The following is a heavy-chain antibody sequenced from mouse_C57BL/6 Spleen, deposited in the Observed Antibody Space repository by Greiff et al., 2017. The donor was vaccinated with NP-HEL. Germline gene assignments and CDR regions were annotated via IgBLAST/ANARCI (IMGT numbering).Heavy chain of an antibody. V-gene: IGHV1-59*01. Sequence: QVQLQQPGAELVRPGTSVKLSCKASGYTFTSYWMHWVKQRPGQGLEWIGVIDPSDSYTNYNQKFKGKAKLTVDTSSSTAYMQLSSLTSEDAAVYYCARWGTTVGGRDYWGQGTTLTVSS. D-gene: IGHD1-1*01. CDR2: IDPSDSYT. J-gene: IGHJ2*01. CDR3: ARWGTTVGGRDY. CDR1: GYTFTSYW.